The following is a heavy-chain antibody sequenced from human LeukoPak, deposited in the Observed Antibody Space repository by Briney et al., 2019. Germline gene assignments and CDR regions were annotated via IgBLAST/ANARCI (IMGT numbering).Heavy chain of an antibody. CDR3: AREEYFQDSNGYSYYFHS. V-gene: IGHV4-4*07. D-gene: IGHD3-22*01. Sequence: MASETLSLTCTVSGGSIGRDYWSWIRQSAGKGLEWIGRIYKSGSTNYNPSFRSRVTMSVDTSKNQFSLSVTSVTAADTAVYYCAREEYFQDSNGYSYYFHSWGQGSLVTVSS. CDR1: GGSIGRDY. CDR2: IYKSGST. J-gene: IGHJ4*02.